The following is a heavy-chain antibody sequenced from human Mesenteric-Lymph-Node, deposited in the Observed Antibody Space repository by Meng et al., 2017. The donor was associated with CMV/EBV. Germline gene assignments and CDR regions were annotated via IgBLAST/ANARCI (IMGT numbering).Heavy chain of an antibody. D-gene: IGHD2-15*01. V-gene: IGHV1-69*05. J-gene: IGHJ3*02. Sequence: SVKVSCKASGGTFSSYAISWVRQAPGQGLAWMGGIIPIFGTANYAQKFQGRVTLTTDEATSTAYMELSSLRSEDTAVYYCARDEGWRWSERRVVDALDIWGQGTMVTVSS. CDR2: IIPIFGTA. CDR3: ARDEGWRWSERRVVDALDI. CDR1: GGTFSSYA.